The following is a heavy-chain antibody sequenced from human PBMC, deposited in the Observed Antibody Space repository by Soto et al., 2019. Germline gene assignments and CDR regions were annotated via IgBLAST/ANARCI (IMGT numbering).Heavy chain of an antibody. CDR2: INPNSGGT. CDR1: GYTFTGYY. J-gene: IGHJ4*02. Sequence: ASVKVSCKASGYTFTGYYMHWVRQAPGQGLEWMGWINPNSGGTNYAQKFQGWVTMTRDTSISTAYMELSRLRSDDTAVYYCARWGVTQGYQLRPREYYFDYWGQGTLVTVSS. CDR3: ARWGVTQGYQLRPREYYFDY. D-gene: IGHD2-2*01. V-gene: IGHV1-2*04.